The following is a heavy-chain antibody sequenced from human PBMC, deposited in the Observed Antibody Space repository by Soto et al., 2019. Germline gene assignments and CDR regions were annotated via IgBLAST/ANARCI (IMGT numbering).Heavy chain of an antibody. Sequence: QITLEESGPTLVKPTQTLPLTCAFSGFSLTTRDVGVGWIRQPPGKALEWLALIYWDDDERYSPSLKSRLTITKDTSKNQVALTMTNMDPVDTATYYCVRASGGGNSAYFDYWGQGTLVTVSS. CDR2: IYWDDDE. CDR3: VRASGGGNSAYFDY. J-gene: IGHJ4*02. D-gene: IGHD2-21*02. V-gene: IGHV2-5*02. CDR1: GFSLTTRDVG.